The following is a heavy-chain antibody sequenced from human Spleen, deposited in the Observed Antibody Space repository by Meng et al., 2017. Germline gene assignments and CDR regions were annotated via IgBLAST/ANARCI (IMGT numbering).Heavy chain of an antibody. CDR2: IYSGGNT. J-gene: IGHJ4*02. V-gene: IGHV3-66*02. D-gene: IGHD3-22*01. CDR1: GFTVSHDY. CDR3: ARSLIDKYDLSALPLDY. Sequence: GESLKISCAASGFTVSHDYMSWVRQAPGKGLEWVSVIYSGGNTYYADSVKGRFTISRDNSKNTVFLQINRLRAEDTAVYYCARSLIDKYDLSALPLDYWGQGTLVTVSS.